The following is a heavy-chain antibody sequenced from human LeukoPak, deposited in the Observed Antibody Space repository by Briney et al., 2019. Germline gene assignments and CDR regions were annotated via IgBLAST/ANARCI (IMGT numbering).Heavy chain of an antibody. CDR3: ARAIAYYYDSSGPGWFDP. V-gene: IGHV4-4*07. D-gene: IGHD3-22*01. J-gene: IGHJ5*02. CDR1: GGSISSYY. Sequence: SETLSLTCTVSGGSISSYYWSWIRQPAGKGLEWIGRIYTSGSTNYSPSLKSRVTMSVDTSKNQFSLKLSSVTAADAAVYYCARAIAYYYDSSGPGWFDPWGQGTLVTVSS. CDR2: IYTSGST.